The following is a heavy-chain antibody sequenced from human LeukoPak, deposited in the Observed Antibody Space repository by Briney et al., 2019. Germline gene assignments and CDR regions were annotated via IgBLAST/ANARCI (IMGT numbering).Heavy chain of an antibody. J-gene: IGHJ3*02. CDR1: GYTFTSYG. CDR2: ISAYNGNT. D-gene: IGHD6-13*01. Sequence: ASVKVSCKASGYTFTSYGISWVRQAPGQGLEWMGWISAYNGNTNYAQKLQGRVTMTTDTSTSTAYMELRSLRSGDTAVYYCARAAEQQLVYNAFDIWGQGTMVTVSS. V-gene: IGHV1-18*01. CDR3: ARAAEQQLVYNAFDI.